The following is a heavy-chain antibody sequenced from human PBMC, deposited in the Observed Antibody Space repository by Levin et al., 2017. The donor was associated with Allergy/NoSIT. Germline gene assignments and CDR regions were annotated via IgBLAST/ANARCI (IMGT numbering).Heavy chain of an antibody. CDR2: ISISGSTI. V-gene: IGHV3-48*03. J-gene: IGHJ4*02. Sequence: QAGGSLRLSCAASGFTFSSYEMNWVRQAPGKGLEWISYISISGSTIYYADSVKGRFSISRDNAKKSLYLQMNGLRAEDTAVYYCASDSTGSGSFDYWGQGTLVTVSS. CDR3: ASDSTGSGSFDY. D-gene: IGHD3-10*01. CDR1: GFTFSSYE.